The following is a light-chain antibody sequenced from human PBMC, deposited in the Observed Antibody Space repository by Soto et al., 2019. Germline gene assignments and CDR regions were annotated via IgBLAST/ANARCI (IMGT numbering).Light chain of an antibody. CDR3: QQYNSYPRT. CDR1: QSISSW. Sequence: DIQMTQSPSTLSASVGDRVTITCRASQSISSWLAWYQQKPGKAPKLLIYDASSLESGVPSRFSGSGSGTEFTLTISSLQHDDFATYYCQQYNSYPRTFAKGTQV. J-gene: IGKJ1*01. V-gene: IGKV1-5*01. CDR2: DAS.